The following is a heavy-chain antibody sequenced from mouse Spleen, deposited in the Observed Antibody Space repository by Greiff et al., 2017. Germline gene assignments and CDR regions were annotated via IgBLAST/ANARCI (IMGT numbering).Heavy chain of an antibody. Sequence: QVQLQQSGAELMKPGAPGRLSSRPTATQLPGYWIEGVKRRPGHGLEWIGEILPGSGSTNYNEKFKGKATFTADTSSNTAYMQLSSLTTEDSAIYYCARFPVLDYWGQGTTLTVSS. CDR1: ATQLPGYW. J-gene: IGHJ2*01. CDR2: ILPGSGST. V-gene: IGHV1-9*01. CDR3: ARFPVLDY.